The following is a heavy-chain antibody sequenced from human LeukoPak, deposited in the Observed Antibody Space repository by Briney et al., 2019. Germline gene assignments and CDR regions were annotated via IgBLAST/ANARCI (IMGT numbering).Heavy chain of an antibody. CDR1: GGSISSYY. J-gene: IGHJ4*02. CDR2: IYYSGST. D-gene: IGHD3-22*01. V-gene: IGHV4-59*01. Sequence: RASETLSPTCTVSGGSISSYYWSWIRQPPGKGLEWIGYIYYSGSTNYNPSLKSRVTISVDTSKNQFSLKLSSVTAADTAVYYCARGENYYDSSGYFDYWGQGTLVTVSS. CDR3: ARGENYYDSSGYFDY.